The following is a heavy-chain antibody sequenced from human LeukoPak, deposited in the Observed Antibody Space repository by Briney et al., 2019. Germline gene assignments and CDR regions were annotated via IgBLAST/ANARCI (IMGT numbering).Heavy chain of an antibody. D-gene: IGHD3-3*01. CDR1: GFTFGSYS. J-gene: IGHJ6*02. V-gene: IGHV3-21*01. Sequence: GGSLRLSRAASGFTFGSYSMNWVRQAPGKGLEWVSSISSSSSYIYYADSVKGRFTISRDNAKNSLYLQMNSLRAEDTAVYYCARDKNYDFWSGYYGGVDYYYYGMDVWGQGTTVTVSS. CDR2: ISSSSSYI. CDR3: ARDKNYDFWSGYYGGVDYYYYGMDV.